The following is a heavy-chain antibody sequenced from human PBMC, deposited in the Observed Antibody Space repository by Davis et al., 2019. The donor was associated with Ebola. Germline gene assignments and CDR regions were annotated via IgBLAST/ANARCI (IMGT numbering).Heavy chain of an antibody. D-gene: IGHD6-13*01. CDR1: GFTFDQYA. CDR3: ARGPMPSWYADYYKYGMDV. CDR2: INGDGDYT. Sequence: GESLKISCAASGFTFDQYAMHWVRQRPGKGLEWVSLINGDGDYTYYADSVKGRFTISRDNSKKSLYLQINSLRSEDTAVYFCARGPMPSWYADYYKYGMDVWGQGTTVTASS. J-gene: IGHJ6*02. V-gene: IGHV3-43*02.